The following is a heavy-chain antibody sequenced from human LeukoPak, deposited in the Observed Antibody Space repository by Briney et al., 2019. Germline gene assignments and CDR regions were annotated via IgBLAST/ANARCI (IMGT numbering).Heavy chain of an antibody. CDR3: AKDGLLWFGEYHYGMDV. D-gene: IGHD3-10*01. J-gene: IGHJ6*02. CDR2: ISYDGSNK. V-gene: IGHV3-30*04. Sequence: QPGGSLRLSCAASGFTFSGSAMHWVRQAPGKGLEWVAVISYDGSNKYYADSVKGRFTISRDNSKNALYLQMNSLRAEDTAVYYCAKDGLLWFGEYHYGMDVWGQGTTVTVSS. CDR1: GFTFSGSA.